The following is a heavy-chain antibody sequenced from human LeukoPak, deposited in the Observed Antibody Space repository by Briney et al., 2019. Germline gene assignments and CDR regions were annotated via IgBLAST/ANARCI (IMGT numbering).Heavy chain of an antibody. J-gene: IGHJ4*02. CDR1: GYTLTELS. CDR2: FDPEDGET. CDR3: ARGRRNFDY. V-gene: IGHV1-24*01. Sequence: VASVKVSCKVSGYTLTELSMHWVRQAPGKGLEWMGGFDPEDGETIYAQKFQGRVTMTRNTSISTAYMELSSLRSEDTAVYYCARGRRNFDYWGQGTLVTVSS.